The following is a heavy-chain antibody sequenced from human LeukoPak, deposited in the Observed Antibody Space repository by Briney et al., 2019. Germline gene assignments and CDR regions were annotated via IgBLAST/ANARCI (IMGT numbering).Heavy chain of an antibody. CDR3: ARDFRCGRGCKGMDV. CDR2: IYPGDSGT. J-gene: IGHJ6*02. D-gene: IGHD6-19*01. Sequence: GESLKISCKGSGCSFTRYWIGWVRQMPGKGLEWMGIIYPGDSGTRYSPSFQGQVTISADKSISTAYLQWSSLKASDSAMYYCARDFRCGRGCKGMDVWGQGTTVTVSS. CDR1: GCSFTRYW. V-gene: IGHV5-51*01.